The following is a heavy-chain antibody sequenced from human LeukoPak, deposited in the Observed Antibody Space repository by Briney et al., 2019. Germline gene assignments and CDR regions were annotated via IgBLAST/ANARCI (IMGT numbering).Heavy chain of an antibody. CDR3: AREEQQLVWPDAYYYMDV. J-gene: IGHJ6*03. D-gene: IGHD6-13*01. V-gene: IGHV1-2*06. CDR1: GYTFTGYY. CDR2: INPNSGGT. Sequence: ASVKVSCKASGYTFTGYYMHWVRQAPGQGLEWMGRINPNSGGTNYAQKFQGRVTMTRDTSISTAYMELSRLRSDDTAVYHCAREEQQLVWPDAYYYMDVWGKGTTVTVSS.